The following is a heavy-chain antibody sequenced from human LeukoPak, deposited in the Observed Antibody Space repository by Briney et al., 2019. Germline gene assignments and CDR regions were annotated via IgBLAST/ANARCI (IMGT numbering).Heavy chain of an antibody. CDR3: ARLMGATGNYYYGMDV. V-gene: IGHV5-51*01. CDR2: IYPGDSDT. Sequence: GESLKISRKGSGYSFTSYWIGWVRQMPGKGLEWMGIIYPGDSDTRYSPSFQGQVTISADKSISTAYLQWSSLKASDTAMYYCARLMGATGNYYYGMDVWGQGTTVTVSS. CDR1: GYSFTSYW. J-gene: IGHJ6*02. D-gene: IGHD1-26*01.